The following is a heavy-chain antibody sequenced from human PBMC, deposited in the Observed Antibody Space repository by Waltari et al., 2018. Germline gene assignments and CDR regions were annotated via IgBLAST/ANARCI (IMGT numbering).Heavy chain of an antibody. V-gene: IGHV1-18*01. CDR1: GYSLSRYG. CDR3: ARDIAESSDYYGMDV. Sequence: QVQLVQSGGEVKKPGASVRVSCTASGYSLSRYGLSWVRQAPGQGLEWMGWISVYNGKTNYAQNRQGRVSMTTDTSTRTAYMELRSLRSDDSAVYYCARDIAESSDYYGMDVWGQGTTVVVSS. CDR2: ISVYNGKT. D-gene: IGHD2-15*01. J-gene: IGHJ6*02.